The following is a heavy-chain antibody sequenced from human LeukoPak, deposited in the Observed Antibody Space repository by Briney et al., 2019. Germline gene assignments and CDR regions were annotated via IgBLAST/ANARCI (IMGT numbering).Heavy chain of an antibody. CDR1: GYTFTGYY. CDR3: ARLYSSSWYSLDY. V-gene: IGHV1-2*02. Sequence: GASVKVSCKASGYTFTGYYMHWVRQAPGQGLEWMGWINPNSGGTNYAQKFQGRVTMTRDTSISTAYMELSRLRSDDTAVYYCARLYSSSWYSLDYWGQGTLVTVSS. CDR2: INPNSGGT. D-gene: IGHD6-13*01. J-gene: IGHJ4*02.